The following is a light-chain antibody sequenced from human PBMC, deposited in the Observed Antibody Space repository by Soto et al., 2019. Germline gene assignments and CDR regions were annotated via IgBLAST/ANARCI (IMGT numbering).Light chain of an antibody. J-gene: IGKJ5*01. CDR3: QQYGSSST. CDR1: QSVSSSY. V-gene: IGKV3-20*01. Sequence: DILLTQSPGTLSLSPGERSTLSCRASQSVSSSYLAWYQQKPGQAPRLLIYGASSRPTGIPDRFSGSGSGTDFTLTISRLEPEDFAVYYCQQYGSSSTFGQGTRLEIK. CDR2: GAS.